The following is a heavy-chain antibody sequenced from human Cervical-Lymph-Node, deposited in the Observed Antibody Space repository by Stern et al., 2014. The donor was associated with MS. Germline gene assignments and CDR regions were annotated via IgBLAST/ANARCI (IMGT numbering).Heavy chain of an antibody. J-gene: IGHJ5*02. CDR1: GSTVNSNY. V-gene: IGHV3-66*01. CDR2: FYSGIST. Sequence: VQLVESGGTLVQPWGSLRLSCAASGSTVNSNYMTWVRQAPGKGLEWVSIFYSGISTYYAESVKGRFSFSIDNSKNTLYLQMNNLRVEDTAMYYCTREMAARRLDPWGQGTLVIVSA. D-gene: IGHD5-24*01. CDR3: TREMAARRLDP.